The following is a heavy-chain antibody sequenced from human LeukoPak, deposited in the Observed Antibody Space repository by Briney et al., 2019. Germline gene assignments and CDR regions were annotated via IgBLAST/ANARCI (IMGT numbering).Heavy chain of an antibody. CDR3: ARDTAMVLSGNWFDP. Sequence: SETLSLTCTVSGGSLSSYYWSWIRQPPGKGLEWIGYIYYSGSTYYNPSLKSRVTISVDTSKNQFSLKLSSVTAADTAVYYCARDTAMVLSGNWFDPWGQGTLVTVSS. D-gene: IGHD5-18*01. CDR1: GGSLSSYY. J-gene: IGHJ5*02. CDR2: IYYSGST. V-gene: IGHV4-59*12.